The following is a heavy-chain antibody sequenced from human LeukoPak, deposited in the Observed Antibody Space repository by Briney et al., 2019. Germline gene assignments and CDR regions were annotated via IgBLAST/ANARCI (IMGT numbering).Heavy chain of an antibody. J-gene: IGHJ4*02. CDR3: ASALWFGYLDY. CDR2: ISYDGSKR. CDR1: GFTFSSYA. Sequence: GGSLRLSCAASGFTFSSYAMHWVRQAAGKGLEWVASISYDGSKRYYADSVKGRFTISRDNSKNTVYLQMDSLRAEDTAVYYCASALWFGYLDYWGQGTLVTVSS. D-gene: IGHD3-10*01. V-gene: IGHV3-30*04.